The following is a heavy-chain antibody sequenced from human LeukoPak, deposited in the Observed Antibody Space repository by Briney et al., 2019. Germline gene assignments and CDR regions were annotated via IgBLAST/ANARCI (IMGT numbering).Heavy chain of an antibody. CDR2: INPNSGGT. Sequence: GASVKVSCKASGYTFTGYYMHWVRQAPGQGLEWMGWINPNSGGTNYAQTFQGRVTMTRDTSISTAYMELSRLRSDDTAVYYCARDASSSWYGWFDPWGQGTLVTVSS. CDR1: GYTFTGYY. V-gene: IGHV1-2*02. J-gene: IGHJ5*02. CDR3: ARDASSSWYGWFDP. D-gene: IGHD6-13*01.